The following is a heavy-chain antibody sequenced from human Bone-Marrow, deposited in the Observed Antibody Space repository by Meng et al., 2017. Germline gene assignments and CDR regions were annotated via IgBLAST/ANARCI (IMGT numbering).Heavy chain of an antibody. J-gene: IGHJ3*02. CDR2: ISSSSSYI. CDR1: GFTFSSYS. V-gene: IGHV3-21*01. D-gene: IGHD3-22*01. CDR3: ASLLITMIVVVSPYDAFDI. Sequence: GGSLRLSCAASGFTFSSYSMNWVRQAPGKGLEWVSSISSSSSYIYYADSVKGRFTISRDDAKNSLYLQMNSLRAEDTAVYYCASLLITMIVVVSPYDAFDIWGQGTMVT.